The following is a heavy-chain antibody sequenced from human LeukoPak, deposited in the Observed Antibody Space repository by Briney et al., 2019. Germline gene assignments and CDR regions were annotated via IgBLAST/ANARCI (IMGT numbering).Heavy chain of an antibody. CDR1: GGSISSGDYY. CDR2: IYYSGST. Sequence: SQTLSLTCTVSGGSISSGDYYWSWIRQPPGKGLEWIGYIYYSGSTYYNPSLKSRVTISADTSKNQFSLKLSSVTAADTAVYYCASLPAAQYTHAFDIWGQGTMVTVSS. V-gene: IGHV4-30-4*08. CDR3: ASLPAAQYTHAFDI. D-gene: IGHD2-2*01. J-gene: IGHJ3*02.